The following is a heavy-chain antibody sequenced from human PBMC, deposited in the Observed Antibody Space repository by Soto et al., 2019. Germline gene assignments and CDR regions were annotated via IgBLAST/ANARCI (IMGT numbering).Heavy chain of an antibody. J-gene: IGHJ5*02. Sequence: GGSLRLSCAAPRFTFTNYAMTWVRQAPGKGLEWVSTIRGGGITTYYADPVKGRFTISRDNSKNTLYLQMNSLRVEDTAVYYCARGGTGSIDWFDPWGQGTLVTGS. CDR3: ARGGTGSIDWFDP. D-gene: IGHD1-1*01. CDR2: IRGGGITT. V-gene: IGHV3-23*01. CDR1: RFTFTNYA.